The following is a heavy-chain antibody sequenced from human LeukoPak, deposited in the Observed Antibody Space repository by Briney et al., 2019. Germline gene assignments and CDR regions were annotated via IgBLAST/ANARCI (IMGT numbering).Heavy chain of an antibody. CDR2: INPSGGST. CDR3: ARDPYYYDSSGSPVPP. CDR1: GYTFTSYY. V-gene: IGHV1-46*01. J-gene: IGHJ5*02. D-gene: IGHD3-22*01. Sequence: ASVKVSCKASGYTFTSYYMHWVRQAPGQGLEWMGIINPSGGSTSYAQKFQGRVTMTRDMSTSTVYMELSSLRSEDTAVYYCARDPYYYDSSGSPVPPWGQGTLVTVSS.